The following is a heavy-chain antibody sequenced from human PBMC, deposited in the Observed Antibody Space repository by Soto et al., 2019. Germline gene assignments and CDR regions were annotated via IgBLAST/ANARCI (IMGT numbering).Heavy chain of an antibody. CDR1: GYTFTSYG. D-gene: IGHD3-3*01. V-gene: IGHV1-18*01. CDR3: ARAYYDFWSGYLNTGWYFDL. J-gene: IGHJ2*01. Sequence: QVQLVQSGAEVKKPGASVKVSCKASGYTFTSYGISWVRQAPGQGLEWMGWISAYNGNTSYAQKLQGRVTMTTDTSTSTAYMELRSLRSDYTAVYYCARAYYDFWSGYLNTGWYFDLWGRGTLVTVSS. CDR2: ISAYNGNT.